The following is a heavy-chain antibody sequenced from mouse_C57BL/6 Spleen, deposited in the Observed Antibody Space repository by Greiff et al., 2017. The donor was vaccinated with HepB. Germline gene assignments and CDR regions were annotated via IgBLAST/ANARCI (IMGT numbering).Heavy chain of an antibody. CDR1: GYTFTDYY. D-gene: IGHD2-4*01. CDR3: AGDYPTSVIYAMDY. V-gene: IGHV1-77*01. Sequence: QVQLQQSGAELVKPGASVKISCKASGYTFTDYYINWVKQRPGQGLEWIGKIGPGSGSTYYNEKFKGKATLTADKSSSTAYMQLSSLTSEDSAVYFCAGDYPTSVIYAMDYWGQGTSVTVSS. J-gene: IGHJ4*01. CDR2: IGPGSGST.